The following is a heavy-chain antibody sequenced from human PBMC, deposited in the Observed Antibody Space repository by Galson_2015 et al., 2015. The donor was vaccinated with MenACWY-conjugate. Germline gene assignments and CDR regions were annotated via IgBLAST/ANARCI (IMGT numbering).Heavy chain of an antibody. Sequence: SLRLSCAGSGITLSNYWMNWVRQAPGKGLEWVGSIKQDGSEKNYVDSVKGRFTFSRDNAKNSLYLQMNSLRAEDTAVYYCARDVAGGCFRFWGQGTRVTVSS. CDR2: IKQDGSEK. CDR1: GITLSNYW. J-gene: IGHJ4*02. V-gene: IGHV3-7*03. CDR3: ARDVAGGCFRF. D-gene: IGHD4-23*01.